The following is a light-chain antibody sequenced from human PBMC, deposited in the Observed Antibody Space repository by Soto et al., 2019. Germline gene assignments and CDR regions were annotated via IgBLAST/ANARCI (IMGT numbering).Light chain of an antibody. J-gene: IGKJ1*01. V-gene: IGKV1-39*01. CDR1: QSIRSY. Sequence: DIQMTQSPSSLSASVGERVSITCRASQSIRSYLNWYQQERGKAPKLLIYAASTLQSGVPSRFSGSGSGIDFTLTISSLQPEDFATYYCHQSYSIPRTFAQGTKVEVK. CDR3: HQSYSIPRT. CDR2: AAS.